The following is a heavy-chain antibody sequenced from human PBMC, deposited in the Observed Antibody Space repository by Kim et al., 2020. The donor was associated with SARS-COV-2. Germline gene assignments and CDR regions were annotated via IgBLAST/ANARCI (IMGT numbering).Heavy chain of an antibody. CDR2: ISSSGSYI. J-gene: IGHJ5*02. CDR3: ARVSAASRSWYCFDP. Sequence: GGSLRLSCAASGFTFSDYYMTWIRQAPGKGLEWLSYISSSGSYIVYAYSVKGRVSISSDNANNSLYLQMHILRAEDTAAYDCARVSAASRSWYCFDP. CDR1: GFTFSDYY. D-gene: IGHD6-13*01. V-gene: IGHV3-11*01.